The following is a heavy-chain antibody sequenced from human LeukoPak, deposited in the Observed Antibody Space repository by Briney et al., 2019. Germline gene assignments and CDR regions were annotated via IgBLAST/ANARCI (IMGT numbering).Heavy chain of an antibody. V-gene: IGHV4-31*03. D-gene: IGHD6-19*01. Sequence: SETLSLTCTVSGGSISSGGYYWSWIRQHPGKGLEWIGYIYYSGSTYYNPSLKSRVTISVDTSKNQFSLILSPVTAADTAVYYCARDRGSGWYYFDYWGRGTLVTVSS. CDR3: ARDRGSGWYYFDY. CDR2: IYYSGST. J-gene: IGHJ4*02. CDR1: GGSISSGGYY.